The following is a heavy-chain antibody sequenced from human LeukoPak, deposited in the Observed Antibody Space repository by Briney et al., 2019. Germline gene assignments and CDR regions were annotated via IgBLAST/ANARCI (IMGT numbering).Heavy chain of an antibody. CDR2: IRFDASNK. V-gene: IGHV3-30*02. CDR1: GFTFTKYG. Sequence: GGSLRLSCAASGFTFTKYGMQWVRQAPGKGLEWVAFIRFDASNKYHADSVEGRFTISRDNSENIVYLQMNSLRPEDTAVYYCARDGEQQLPSWQNWFDPWGQGTLVTVSS. D-gene: IGHD6-13*01. CDR3: ARDGEQQLPSWQNWFDP. J-gene: IGHJ5*02.